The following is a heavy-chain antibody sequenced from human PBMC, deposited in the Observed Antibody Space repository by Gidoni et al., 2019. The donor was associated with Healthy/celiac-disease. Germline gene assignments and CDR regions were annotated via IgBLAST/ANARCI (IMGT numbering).Heavy chain of an antibody. CDR3: ARDPGVRGWLHIYDY. CDR1: GFTFVGYS. Sequence: EVQLVASGGGLGKHGGSRSLSGAASGFTFVGYSMNWVRQAPGKGLEWVSSISSSSSYIYYADSVKVRFTISRDNAKNSLYLQMNSLRAEYTSVYYCARDPGVRGWLHIYDYWGQGTLVTVSS. CDR2: ISSSSSYI. V-gene: IGHV3-21*01. D-gene: IGHD5-12*01. J-gene: IGHJ4*02.